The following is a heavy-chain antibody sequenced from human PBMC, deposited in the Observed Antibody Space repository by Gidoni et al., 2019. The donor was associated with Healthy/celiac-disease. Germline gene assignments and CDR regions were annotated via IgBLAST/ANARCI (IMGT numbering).Heavy chain of an antibody. Sequence: QVQLVESGGGVVQPGRSLRLSCAASGFTFSSYGMHWVRQAPGKGLEWVAVIGNDGSNKYYADAVKGRFTISRDNSKKTLYLQMNSLRAEDTAVDYCAREGVGYCGGDCDSGIGDWGQGTLVTVSS. V-gene: IGHV3-33*01. CDR2: IGNDGSNK. CDR3: AREGVGYCGGDCDSGIGD. D-gene: IGHD2-21*02. J-gene: IGHJ4*02. CDR1: GFTFSSYG.